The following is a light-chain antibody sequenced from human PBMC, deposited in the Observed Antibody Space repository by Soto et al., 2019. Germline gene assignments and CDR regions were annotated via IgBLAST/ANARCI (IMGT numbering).Light chain of an antibody. V-gene: IGLV2-23*01. CDR2: EAT. CDR3: CSYAGGSTYV. Sequence: LTQPASVSGSPGQSITISCTGTSSDVGAFNLVSWYRQHPGQAPTLIIYEATKRPSGVSDRFSGSKSGNTASLTISGLQAGDEADYYCCSYAGGSTYVFGSGTKVTVL. CDR1: SSDVGAFNL. J-gene: IGLJ1*01.